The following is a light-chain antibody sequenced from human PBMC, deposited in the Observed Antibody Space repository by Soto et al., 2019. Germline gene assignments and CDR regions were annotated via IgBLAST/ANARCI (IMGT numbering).Light chain of an antibody. CDR2: GAS. Sequence: EIVLTQSPGTLSLSPGEXATLSCRASQSVSSSYLAWYQQKPGQAPRVLIYGASSRATGIPDRFGGSGSGTDFTLTISRLEPEDFAVYYCQQYGSSPLTFGGGSKVDIK. V-gene: IGKV3-20*01. J-gene: IGKJ4*01. CDR1: QSVSSSY. CDR3: QQYGSSPLT.